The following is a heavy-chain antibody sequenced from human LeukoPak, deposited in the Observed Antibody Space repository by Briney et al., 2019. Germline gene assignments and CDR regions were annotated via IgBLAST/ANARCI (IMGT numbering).Heavy chain of an antibody. CDR1: GYTFTSYD. J-gene: IGHJ4*02. CDR3: ARTPYYYGSGDPPYYFDY. CDR2: MNPNSGNT. Sequence: ASVKVSCKASGYTFTSYDINWVRQATGQGLEWMGWMNPNSGNTGYAQKFQGRVTMTRNTSISTDYMELSSLRSEDTAVYYCARTPYYYGSGDPPYYFDYWGQGTLVTVSS. D-gene: IGHD3-10*01. V-gene: IGHV1-8*01.